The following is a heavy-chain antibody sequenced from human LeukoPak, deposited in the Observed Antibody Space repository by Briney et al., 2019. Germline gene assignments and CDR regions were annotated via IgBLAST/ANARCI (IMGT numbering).Heavy chain of an antibody. Sequence: GGPLRLSCAASGFTFSDYYMSWIRQAPGKGLEWVSYISSSSSYTNYADPVKGRFTISRDNAKNSLYLQMNSLRAEDTAVYYCARDRVRGVIITSSVPFDYWGQGTLVTVSS. CDR2: ISSSSSYT. CDR1: GFTFSDYY. CDR3: ARDRVRGVIITSSVPFDY. V-gene: IGHV3-11*06. J-gene: IGHJ4*02. D-gene: IGHD3-10*01.